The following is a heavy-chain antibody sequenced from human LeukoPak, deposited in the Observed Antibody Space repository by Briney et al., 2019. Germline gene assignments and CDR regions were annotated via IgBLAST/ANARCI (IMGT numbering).Heavy chain of an antibody. Sequence: GGSLRLSCAASGFIFSDYAMSWVRQAPGKGLEWVSAISDSKRGGTTYYADSVKGRFTISRDTSKNTLYLQMSSVRVEDTAVYYCAKVPNYYDTTTYYGWGQGTLVAVSS. CDR1: GFIFSDYA. J-gene: IGHJ4*02. CDR2: ISDSKRGGTT. D-gene: IGHD3-22*01. V-gene: IGHV3-23*01. CDR3: AKVPNYYDTTTYYG.